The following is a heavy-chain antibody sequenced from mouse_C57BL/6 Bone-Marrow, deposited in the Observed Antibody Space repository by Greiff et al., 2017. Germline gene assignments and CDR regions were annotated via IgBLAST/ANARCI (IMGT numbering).Heavy chain of an antibody. CDR3: AREGMLSAWFAT. J-gene: IGHJ3*01. V-gene: IGHV1-69*01. CDR2: IDPSASYT. D-gene: IGHD3-2*02. CDR1: GYTFTSYW. Sequence: VQLQQPGAELVMPGASVKLSCKASGYTFTSYWMHLVKQRPGQGLEWIGEIDPSASYTNYNQTFKGKSTLTVDKSSSTAYMQLSSLTSEDSAVYYCAREGMLSAWFATGAKGLWSLSLQ.